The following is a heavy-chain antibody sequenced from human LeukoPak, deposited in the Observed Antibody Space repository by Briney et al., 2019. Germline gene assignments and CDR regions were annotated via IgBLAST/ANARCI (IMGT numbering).Heavy chain of an antibody. Sequence: PSETLPLTCAVYGGSFSGYYWSWIRQPPGKGLEWIGEINHSGSTNYNPSLKSRVTISVDTSKNQFSLKLSSVTAADTAVYYCAREWGSSWRNSFDYWGQGTLVTVSS. CDR2: INHSGST. D-gene: IGHD6-13*01. CDR1: GGSFSGYY. CDR3: AREWGSSWRNSFDY. J-gene: IGHJ4*02. V-gene: IGHV4-34*01.